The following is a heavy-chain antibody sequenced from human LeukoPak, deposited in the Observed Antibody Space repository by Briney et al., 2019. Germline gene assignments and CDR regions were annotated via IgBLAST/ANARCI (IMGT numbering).Heavy chain of an antibody. V-gene: IGHV4-59*01. J-gene: IGHJ3*02. CDR1: GGSISSYY. D-gene: IGHD2-2*01. CDR2: IYYNGST. CDR3: ARATGIYCSSTSCYSVDPFDI. Sequence: SETLPLTCTVSGGSISSYYWSWIRQPPGKGLEWIGYIYYNGSTNRNPSLKSRVSISVDTSKNQFSLKVSSVTAADTAVYYCARATGIYCSSTSCYSVDPFDIWGQGTMVTVSS.